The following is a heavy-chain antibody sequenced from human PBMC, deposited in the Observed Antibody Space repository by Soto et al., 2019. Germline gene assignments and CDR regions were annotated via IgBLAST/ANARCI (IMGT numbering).Heavy chain of an antibody. Sequence: QLQLQESGSGLVKPSQTLSLTCAVSGGSISSGGYSWSWIRQPPGKGLEWIGYIYHSGSTYYNPSLKSRVXXXVXGSKNQFSLKLSSVTAADTAVYYCARAMTTVTTIDSWGQGTLVTVSS. D-gene: IGHD4-17*01. CDR3: ARAMTTVTTIDS. CDR2: IYHSGST. J-gene: IGHJ4*02. CDR1: GGSISSGGYS. V-gene: IGHV4-30-2*01.